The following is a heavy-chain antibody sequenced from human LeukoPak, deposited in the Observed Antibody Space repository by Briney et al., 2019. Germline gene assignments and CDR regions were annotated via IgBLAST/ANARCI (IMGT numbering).Heavy chain of an antibody. CDR2: ISWNSGCI. J-gene: IGHJ4*02. V-gene: IGHV3-9*01. Sequence: GRSLRLSCAASGFTFDDYAMHWVRQAPGKGLEWVSGISWNSGCIGYADSVKGRFTISRDNAKNSLYLQMNSLRAEDTALYYCAKGLGDYWGQGTLVTVSS. CDR1: GFTFDDYA. CDR3: AKGLGDY.